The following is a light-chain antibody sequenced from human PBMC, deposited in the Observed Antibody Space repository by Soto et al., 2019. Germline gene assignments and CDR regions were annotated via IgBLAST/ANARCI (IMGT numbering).Light chain of an antibody. V-gene: IGKV3-15*01. CDR3: QQYNNWPPWT. CDR2: GAY. J-gene: IGKJ1*01. Sequence: EIVMTQSPATLSVSPGERAILSCRASQSVSSNLAWYQQKPGQAPRLLIYGAYIRDTGIPARFSGSGSGTEFTLPISSLQSEDVAVYYCQQYNNWPPWTFGQGTKVEIK. CDR1: QSVSSN.